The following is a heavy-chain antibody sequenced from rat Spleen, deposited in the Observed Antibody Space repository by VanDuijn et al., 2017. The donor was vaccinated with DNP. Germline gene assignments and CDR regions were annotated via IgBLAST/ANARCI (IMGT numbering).Heavy chain of an antibody. J-gene: IGHJ1*01. D-gene: IGHD1-1*01. CDR2: SVYNGDRA. Sequence: EVQLVESGGGLVQPGMSLKLSCAASGFTFSDYNLAWVRQTPKKGLEWVATSVYNGDRAFYRDSVKGRFTVSRDEAKNILYLQMDSLRSEDTATYYCTTRGVGARYYWHFDVWGPGTMVTVSS. CDR1: GFTFSDYN. V-gene: IGHV5S10*01. CDR3: TTRGVGARYYWHFDV.